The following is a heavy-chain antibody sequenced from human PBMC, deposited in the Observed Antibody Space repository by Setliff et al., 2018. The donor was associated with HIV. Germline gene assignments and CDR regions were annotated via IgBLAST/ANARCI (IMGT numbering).Heavy chain of an antibody. Sequence: ASVKVSCKASGYTFTSYGIAWVRQAPGQGLEWMGWIGADNGNTNYAQKFRGRVTMTTDTSTSTVYMELRSLTSDDTAVYYCAREGLWFGDRGYFMDVWGEGTAVTVSS. CDR2: IGADNGNT. V-gene: IGHV1-18*04. D-gene: IGHD3-10*01. CDR1: GYTFTSYG. CDR3: AREGLWFGDRGYFMDV. J-gene: IGHJ6*03.